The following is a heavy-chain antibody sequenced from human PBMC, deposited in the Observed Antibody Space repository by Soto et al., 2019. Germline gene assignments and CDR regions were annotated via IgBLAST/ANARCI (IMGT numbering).Heavy chain of an antibody. J-gene: IGHJ4*02. V-gene: IGHV4-34*01. CDR3: ARGLGATNY. CDR1: GGPSSGYS. CDR2: INHSGST. Sequence: QVQLQQWGPGLLKPSETLSLPSAVYGGPSSGYSWTWIRHPPGKGLEWIGEINHSGSTNYNPSLKSRVTISVDTSKNQFSLKLSSVTAADTAVYYCARGLGATNYWGQGTLVTVSS. D-gene: IGHD1-26*01.